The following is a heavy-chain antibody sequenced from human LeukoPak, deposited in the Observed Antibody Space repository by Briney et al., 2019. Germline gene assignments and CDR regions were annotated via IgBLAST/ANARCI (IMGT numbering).Heavy chain of an antibody. CDR1: GFTFSDYY. CDR3: ARDGGGLRMPYYYYGMDV. Sequence: GGSLRLSCAASGFTFSDYYMSWIRQAPGKGLEWVSYISSSGSTIYYADSVKGRFTISRDNAKNSLYLQMNSLRAEDTAVYYCARDGGGLRMPYYYYGMDVWSQGTTVTVSS. CDR2: ISSSGSTI. J-gene: IGHJ6*02. D-gene: IGHD5-12*01. V-gene: IGHV3-11*01.